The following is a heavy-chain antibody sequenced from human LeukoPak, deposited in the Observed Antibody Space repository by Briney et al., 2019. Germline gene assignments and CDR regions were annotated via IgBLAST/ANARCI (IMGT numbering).Heavy chain of an antibody. CDR2: TYYTSKWYH. Sequence: SQTLSLTCGISGDSVSRNTAAWNWIRQSPSRGLEWLGRTYYTSKWYHDYALSVKSRITINPDTSKNQVSLQLNSVSPEDTAVYYCGREVGHVFGYWGPGTLVTVSS. J-gene: IGHJ4*02. V-gene: IGHV6-1*01. D-gene: IGHD3-22*01. CDR3: GREVGHVFGY. CDR1: GDSVSRNTAA.